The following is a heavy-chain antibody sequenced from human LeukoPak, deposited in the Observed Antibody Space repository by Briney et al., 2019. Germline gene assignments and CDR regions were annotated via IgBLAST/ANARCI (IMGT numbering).Heavy chain of an antibody. CDR2: IHYTGST. D-gene: IGHD3-22*01. CDR1: GGSISSYY. CDR3: ATTGLYYFDSSGYYYAY. V-gene: IGHV4-39*01. J-gene: IGHJ4*02. Sequence: SETLSLTCTVSGGSISSYYWGWIRQPPGKGLEWIGSIHYTGSTYYNLSLKSRVTISVDTSKNQFSLKLSSVTAADTAVYYCATTGLYYFDSSGYYYAYWGQGTLVTVSS.